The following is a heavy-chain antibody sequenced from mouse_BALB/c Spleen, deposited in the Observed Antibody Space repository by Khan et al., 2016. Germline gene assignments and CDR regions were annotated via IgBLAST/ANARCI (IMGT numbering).Heavy chain of an antibody. Sequence: QVQLQQSGADLVRPGTSVKVSCKASGYAFTNVLIDWIKQRPGPGLDWIGVIHPGSGSTNYNEKSKGKATLTADKSSSTAYMQLSSLTSDDSAVSYCARQYGSSYVGFAYWGQGTLVTVSA. CDR2: IHPGSGST. CDR3: ARQYGSSYVGFAY. CDR1: GYAFTNVL. D-gene: IGHD1-1*01. J-gene: IGHJ3*01. V-gene: IGHV1-54*01.